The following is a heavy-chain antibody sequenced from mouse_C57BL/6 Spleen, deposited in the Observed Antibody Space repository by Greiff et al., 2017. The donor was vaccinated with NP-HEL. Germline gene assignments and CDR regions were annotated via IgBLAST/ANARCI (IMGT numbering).Heavy chain of an antibody. CDR3: ARRVYYGNYFDY. J-gene: IGHJ2*01. CDR2: IYPSDSET. D-gene: IGHD2-1*01. Sequence: QVQLQQPGAELVRPGSSVKLSCKASGYTFTSYWMDWVKQRPGQGLEWIGNIYPSDSETHYNQKFKDKATLTVDKSSSTAYMQLSSLTSEDSAVYYCARRVYYGNYFDYWGQGTTLTVSS. CDR1: GYTFTSYW. V-gene: IGHV1-61*01.